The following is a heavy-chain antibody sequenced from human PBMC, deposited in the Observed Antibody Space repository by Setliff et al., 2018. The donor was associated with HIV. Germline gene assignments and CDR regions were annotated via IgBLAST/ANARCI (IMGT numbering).Heavy chain of an antibody. D-gene: IGHD3-22*01. CDR1: GGAFSGYY. J-gene: IGHJ5*02. V-gene: IGHV4-34*01. CDR2: VNHKGVA. Sequence: KTSETLSLTCAVYGGAFSGYYWTWIRQSPGRGLEWIGEVNHKGVANYSPSLMRRATISADTSKNQFSLNLTSVTAADTAVYYCASRVYYYDSNKFLREEGFDPWGQGTLVTVSS. CDR3: ASRVYYYDSNKFLREEGFDP.